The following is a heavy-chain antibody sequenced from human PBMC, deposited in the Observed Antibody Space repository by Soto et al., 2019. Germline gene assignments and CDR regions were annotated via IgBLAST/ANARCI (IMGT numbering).Heavy chain of an antibody. CDR3: ARHGGYDLYYYFDY. CDR1: GGSISSGGYS. Sequence: PSETLSLTCAVSGGSISSGGYSWSWIRQPPGKGLEWIGYIYYSGSTNYNPSLKSRVTISVDTSKNQFSLKLSSVTAADTAVYYCARHGGYDLYYYFDYWGQGTLVTVSS. CDR2: IYYSGST. J-gene: IGHJ4*02. D-gene: IGHD5-12*01. V-gene: IGHV4-61*08.